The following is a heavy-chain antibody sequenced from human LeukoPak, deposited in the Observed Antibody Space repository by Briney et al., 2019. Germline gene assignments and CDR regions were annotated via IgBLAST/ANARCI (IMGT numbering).Heavy chain of an antibody. CDR2: ISTSYSGI. D-gene: IGHD2-2*01. J-gene: IGHJ4*02. V-gene: IGHV3-48*01. CDR1: GFIVSRYS. CDR3: ARAYCSSITCFE. Sequence: TGGSLRLSCAASGFIVSRYSMTSVRQAPGKGLEWVSSISTSYSGIYYADSVKGRFTISRDNAKNSLYLQMDSPRADDTAVYYCARAYCSSITCFEWGQGTLVTVSS.